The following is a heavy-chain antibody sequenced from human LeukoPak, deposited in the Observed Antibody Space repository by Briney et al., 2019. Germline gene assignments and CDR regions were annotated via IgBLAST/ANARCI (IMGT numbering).Heavy chain of an antibody. V-gene: IGHV3-11*06. J-gene: IGHJ4*02. Sequence: GGSLRLSCAASGFTFSDYYMSWIRQAPGEGLEWVSYLRRTTSDTNNVDSVQGLFTISSANAKNSLYLQMNSVRAEDTAVYYCTRVGSSVSVDYWAQGTLVSVSS. D-gene: IGHD2-8*01. CDR2: LRRTTSDT. CDR1: GFTFSDYY. CDR3: TRVGSSVSVDY.